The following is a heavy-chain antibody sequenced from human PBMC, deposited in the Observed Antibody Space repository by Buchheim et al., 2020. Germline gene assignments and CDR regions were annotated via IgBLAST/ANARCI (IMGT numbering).Heavy chain of an antibody. Sequence: EVQLVESGGGLVKPGGSLRLSCAASGFTFSSHSMNWVRQAPGKGLEWVSSISSNCRDIYYADSVKGRFTISRDNAKNSLYLKMYSLRAEDTAVYYCVRGNWNYAVDFWGQGTL. D-gene: IGHD1-7*01. CDR1: GFTFSSHS. V-gene: IGHV3-21*06. CDR3: VRGNWNYAVDF. J-gene: IGHJ4*02. CDR2: ISSNCRDI.